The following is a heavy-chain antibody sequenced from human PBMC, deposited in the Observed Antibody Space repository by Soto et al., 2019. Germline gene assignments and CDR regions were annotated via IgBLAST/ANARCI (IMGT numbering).Heavy chain of an antibody. Sequence: QEQLVESGGGVVQPGTSLRLSCAVPGGIFHGYGMHWVRQAPGKGLEWVAIIRFDGSNEEYADSVKGRFTISRDNSKNTLYLRMSTLGAEDTAVYYCARDEIGGPVFRGYLDYWGRGTVVTVSS. CDR1: GGIFHGYG. CDR2: IRFDGSNE. D-gene: IGHD2-15*01. J-gene: IGHJ4*02. CDR3: ARDEIGGPVFRGYLDY. V-gene: IGHV3-33*01.